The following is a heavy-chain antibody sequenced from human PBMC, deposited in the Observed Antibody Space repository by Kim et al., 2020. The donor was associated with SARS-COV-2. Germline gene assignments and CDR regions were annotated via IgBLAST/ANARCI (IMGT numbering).Heavy chain of an antibody. Sequence: GGSLRLSCAASGFTFISYAMSWVRQAPGKGPEWVSVISTSGDKTDYADSVKGRFTISRDNSKNTLYLQMNSLRAEDTAVYYCARGGTISGRYAYWGQGTLVTISS. J-gene: IGHJ4*02. D-gene: IGHD6-19*01. V-gene: IGHV3-23*01. CDR1: GFTFISYA. CDR2: ISTSGDKT. CDR3: ARGGTISGRYAY.